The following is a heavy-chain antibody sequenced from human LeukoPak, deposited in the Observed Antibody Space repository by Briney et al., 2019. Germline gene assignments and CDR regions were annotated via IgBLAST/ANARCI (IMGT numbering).Heavy chain of an antibody. V-gene: IGHV3-20*04. Sequence: RPGGSLRLSCAASGFTFDDYGMSWVRQAPGKGLEWVSGINWNGGSTGYADSVKGRFTISRHNAKNSLYLQMNSLRAEDTALYYCAREVRRGYDLPAYYFDYWGQGTLVTVSS. CDR2: INWNGGST. J-gene: IGHJ4*02. CDR1: GFTFDDYG. CDR3: AREVRRGYDLPAYYFDY. D-gene: IGHD5-12*01.